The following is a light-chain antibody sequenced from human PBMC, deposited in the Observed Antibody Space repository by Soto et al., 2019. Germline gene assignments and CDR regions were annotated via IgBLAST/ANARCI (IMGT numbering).Light chain of an antibody. V-gene: IGKV3-11*01. Sequence: EIVLTQSPATLSLSPGERATLSCRASQSINRHLAWYRQKPGQAPRLLIYDASNRATGIPARFSGSGSGTDFTLTISRLEPQDSAVYFCQQYDHSPRTFGQGTKVDIK. J-gene: IGKJ1*01. CDR3: QQYDHSPRT. CDR1: QSINRH. CDR2: DAS.